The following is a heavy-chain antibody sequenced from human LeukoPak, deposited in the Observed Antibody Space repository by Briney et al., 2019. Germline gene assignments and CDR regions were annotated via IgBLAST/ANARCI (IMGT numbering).Heavy chain of an antibody. Sequence: SSETLSLTCAVYGGSFSGYYWSWIRQPPGKGLEWIGEINHSGSTNYNPSLKSRVTISVDTSKNQFSLKLSSVTAADTAVYYCARDPRAAMVRGVITWFDPWGQGTLVTVSS. J-gene: IGHJ5*02. CDR2: INHSGST. D-gene: IGHD3-10*01. CDR3: ARDPRAAMVRGVITWFDP. V-gene: IGHV4-34*01. CDR1: GGSFSGYY.